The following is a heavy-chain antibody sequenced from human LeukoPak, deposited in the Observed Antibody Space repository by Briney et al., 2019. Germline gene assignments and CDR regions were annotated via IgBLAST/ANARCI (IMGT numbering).Heavy chain of an antibody. CDR1: GFTFSSYW. V-gene: IGHV3-7*01. CDR3: ARVSSLEKYYDFWSGYYYYYMDV. J-gene: IGHJ6*03. Sequence: PGGSLRLSCAASGFTFSSYWMSWVRQAPGKGLEWVANIKQDGSEKYYVDSVKGRFTISRDNAKNSLYLQMNSLRADDTAVYYCARVSSLEKYYDFWSGYYYYYMDVWGKGTTVTLSS. D-gene: IGHD3-3*01. CDR2: IKQDGSEK.